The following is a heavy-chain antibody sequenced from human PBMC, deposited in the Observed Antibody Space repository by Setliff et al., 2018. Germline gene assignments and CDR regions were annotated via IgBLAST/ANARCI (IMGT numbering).Heavy chain of an antibody. CDR2: IKKDGGEI. J-gene: IGHJ1*01. Sequence: PGGSLRLSCLGSGFSFYNEWMSWVRRAPGRGLEWVANIKKDGGEISYMDSVKGRFTISRDNAKNTLFLQMKSLRAEDTAVYYCARDRDGHFQLWGRGTLVTVSS. V-gene: IGHV3-7*01. CDR3: ARDRDGHFQL. CDR1: GFSFYNEW.